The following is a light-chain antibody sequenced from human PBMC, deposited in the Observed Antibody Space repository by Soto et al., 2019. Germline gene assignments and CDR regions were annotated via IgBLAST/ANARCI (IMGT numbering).Light chain of an antibody. Sequence: EIVMTQSPATLSVSPGERATLSCRASQSVSSNLAWYQQKPGQAPRLLIYGASTRATGIPARFSGSGSGTEFTLTFSSLPSEDFAVYYCQQYNNWPPVTFGGGTKVEIK. J-gene: IGKJ4*01. CDR1: QSVSSN. V-gene: IGKV3-15*01. CDR3: QQYNNWPPVT. CDR2: GAS.